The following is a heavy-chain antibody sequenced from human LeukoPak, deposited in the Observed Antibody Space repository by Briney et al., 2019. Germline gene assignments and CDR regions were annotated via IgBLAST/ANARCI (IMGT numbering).Heavy chain of an antibody. CDR3: ARERTSWGSPFGALDI. Sequence: GGALRLSRAASLFTLSSYAMQWVCQAPGKGGGGVAVISWDGSNKYYADSVKGRFTISRDNSKNPLYLQMNSLRAEDTAVYYCARERTSWGSPFGALDIWGQGTMVTVSS. CDR1: LFTLSSYA. D-gene: IGHD3-16*01. CDR2: ISWDGSNK. J-gene: IGHJ3*02. V-gene: IGHV3-30*04.